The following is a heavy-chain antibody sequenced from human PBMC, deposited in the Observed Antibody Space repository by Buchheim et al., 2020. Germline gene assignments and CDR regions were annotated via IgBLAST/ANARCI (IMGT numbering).Heavy chain of an antibody. V-gene: IGHV4-39*07. Sequence: QLQLQESGPGLVKPSETLSLTCTVSGGSISSSSYYWGWIRQPPGKGLEWIGSIYYSGSTYYNPSFKSRVTISVDTSKNQFSLKLSSVTAADTAVYYCARDALPKKDIVVVPAAMRNWYYYGMDVWGQGTT. CDR3: ARDALPKKDIVVVPAAMRNWYYYGMDV. CDR1: GGSISSSSYY. J-gene: IGHJ6*02. CDR2: IYYSGST. D-gene: IGHD2-2*01.